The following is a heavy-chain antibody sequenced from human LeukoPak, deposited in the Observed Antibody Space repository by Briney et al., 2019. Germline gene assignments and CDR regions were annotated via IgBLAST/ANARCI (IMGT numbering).Heavy chain of an antibody. J-gene: IGHJ5*02. CDR1: GYSISSGYY. CDR3: ARGGYCSGGSCLNWFDP. CDR2: IYHSGST. V-gene: IGHV4-38-2*02. Sequence: PSETLSLTCTVSGYSISSGYYWGWIRQPPAKGLEWIGSIYHSGSTYYNPSLKSRVTISVDTSKNQFSLKLSSVTAADTAVYYCARGGYCSGGSCLNWFDPWGQGTLVTVSS. D-gene: IGHD2-15*01.